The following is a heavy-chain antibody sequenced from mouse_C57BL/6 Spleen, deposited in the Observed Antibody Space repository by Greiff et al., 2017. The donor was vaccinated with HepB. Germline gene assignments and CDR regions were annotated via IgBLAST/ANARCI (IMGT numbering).Heavy chain of an antibody. CDR3: TRGPRAMDY. J-gene: IGHJ4*01. CDR1: GYTFTDYE. V-gene: IGHV1-15*01. Sequence: VQLQQSGAELVRPGASVTLSCKASGYTFTDYEMHWVKQTPVHGLEWIGAIDPETGGTAYNQKFKGKAILTADKSSSTAYMERRSLTSEDSAVYYCTRGPRAMDYWGQGTSVTVSS. CDR2: IDPETGGT.